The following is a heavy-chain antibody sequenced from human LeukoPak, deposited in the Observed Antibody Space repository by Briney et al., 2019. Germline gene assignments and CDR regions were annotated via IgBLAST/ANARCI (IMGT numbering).Heavy chain of an antibody. V-gene: IGHV1-69*13. CDR3: AILSPIAAAGYFDY. D-gene: IGHD6-13*01. J-gene: IGHJ4*02. Sequence: ASVKVSCKASGGTFSSYAISWVRQAPGQGLEWMGGIIPIFGTANYAQKFQGRVTITADESTSTAYMELSSLRSEDTAVYYCAILSPIAAAGYFDYWGQGTLVTVSS. CDR2: IIPIFGTA. CDR1: GGTFSSYA.